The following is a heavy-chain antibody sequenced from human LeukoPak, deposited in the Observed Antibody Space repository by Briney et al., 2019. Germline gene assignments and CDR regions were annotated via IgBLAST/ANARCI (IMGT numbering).Heavy chain of an antibody. D-gene: IGHD1-26*01. V-gene: IGHV4-38-2*01. CDR1: SYSISSGYY. J-gene: IGHJ4*02. CDR2: IYHSGST. CDR3: ARGLYSGSFVNYFDY. Sequence: SETLSLTCAVSSYSISSGYYWGWIRQPPGKGLEWIGSIYHSGSTYYNPSLKSRVTISVDMSKNQFSLKLSSVTAADTAVYYCARGLYSGSFVNYFDYWGQGTLVTVSS.